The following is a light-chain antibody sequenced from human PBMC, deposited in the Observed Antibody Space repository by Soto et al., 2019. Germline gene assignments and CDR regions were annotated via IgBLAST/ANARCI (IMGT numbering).Light chain of an antibody. Sequence: IQMTQSPPSVSASXGDRITITXXASQNIGRFLNWHQQKPGKAPNVLINVASTLQSGVPSRFSGSGSGTDFTLTISSLQPEDFATYYCLQDYNYPRTFGQGTKVDIK. CDR2: VAS. V-gene: IGKV1-6*01. CDR1: QNIGRF. J-gene: IGKJ1*01. CDR3: LQDYNYPRT.